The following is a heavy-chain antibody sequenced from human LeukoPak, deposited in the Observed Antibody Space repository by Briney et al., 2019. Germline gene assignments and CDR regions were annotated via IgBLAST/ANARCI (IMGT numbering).Heavy chain of an antibody. V-gene: IGHV4-34*01. CDR3: ARDNYDSSGYRSFDI. J-gene: IGHJ3*02. CDR2: INHSGST. D-gene: IGHD3-22*01. CDR1: GGSFSGYY. Sequence: SETLSLTCAVYGGSFSGYYWSWIRQPPGKGLEWIGEINHSGSTNYNPSLKSRVTISVDTSKNQFSLKLSSVTAADTAVYYCARDNYDSSGYRSFDIWGQGTMVTVSS.